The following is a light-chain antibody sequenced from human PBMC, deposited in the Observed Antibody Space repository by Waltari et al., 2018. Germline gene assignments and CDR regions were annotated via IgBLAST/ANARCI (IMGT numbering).Light chain of an antibody. Sequence: DIQMTQSPSTLSASVGDRVILTCRASQTPSTRLAWYQQKPGEAPKLLIYEVSSLESGVPSRFSGSGSGTEFTLTINSLQPDDFATYYCQQYKSWPLTFGGGTKVDIK. CDR3: QQYKSWPLT. CDR2: EVS. J-gene: IGKJ4*01. CDR1: QTPSTR. V-gene: IGKV1-5*03.